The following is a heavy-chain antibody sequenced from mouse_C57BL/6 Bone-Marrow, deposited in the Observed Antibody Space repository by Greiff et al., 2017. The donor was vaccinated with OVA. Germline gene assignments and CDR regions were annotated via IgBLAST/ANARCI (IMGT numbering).Heavy chain of an antibody. D-gene: IGHD2-4*01. Sequence: VHLVESGAELARPGASVKLSCKASGYTFTSYGISWVKQRTGQGLEWIGEIYPRSGNTYYNEKFKGKATLTADKSSSTAYMELRSLTSEDSAVYFCAREGYDYPFAYWGQGTLVTVSA. CDR3: AREGYDYPFAY. CDR1: GYTFTSYG. CDR2: IYPRSGNT. V-gene: IGHV1-81*01. J-gene: IGHJ3*01.